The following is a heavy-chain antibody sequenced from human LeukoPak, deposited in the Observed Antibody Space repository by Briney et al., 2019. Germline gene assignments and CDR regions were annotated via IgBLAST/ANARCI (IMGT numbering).Heavy chain of an antibody. CDR2: IYYSGST. J-gene: IGHJ4*02. D-gene: IGHD5-12*01. V-gene: IGHV4-59*01. CDR1: GGSISSYY. CDR3: ARGKSGYHDSYFDY. Sequence: SETLSLTCTVSGGSISSYYWSWIRQPPGKGLEWIGYIYYSGSTNYNPSLKSRVTISVDTSKNQFSLKLSSVTAADTAVYYCARGKSGYHDSYFDYWGQGTLVTVSS.